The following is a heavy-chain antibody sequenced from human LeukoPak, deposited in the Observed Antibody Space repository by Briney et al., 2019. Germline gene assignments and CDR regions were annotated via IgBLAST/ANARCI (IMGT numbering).Heavy chain of an antibody. D-gene: IGHD3-3*01. CDR3: AIVGYDFWIGYFFFDD. CDR2: IYYSGST. CDR1: GGSINSGGYY. J-gene: IGHJ4*02. V-gene: IGHV4-31*03. Sequence: PSQTLSLTCTVSGGSINSGGYYWRWIRQHPGKGLEWIGYIYYSGSTYYNPSLKSRVTISVHTSKNQFSLKLISLSPAYAAVYWWAIVGYDFWIGYFFFDDWGQGTLVTVSS.